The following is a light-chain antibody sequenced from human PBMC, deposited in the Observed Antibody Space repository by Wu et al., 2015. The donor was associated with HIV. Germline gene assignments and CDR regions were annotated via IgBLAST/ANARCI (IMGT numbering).Light chain of an antibody. CDR1: QSISTY. CDR3: QQRSNWLT. J-gene: IGKJ4*01. V-gene: IGKV3-11*01. Sequence: EIVLTQSPATLSLSPGERATLSCRASQSISTYLAWYQQRPGQAPRLLIYDTSKRAPGVPPRFSGSGSGTDFTLTISSLEPEDFVVYYCQQRSNWLTFGGGPRWRPN. CDR2: DTS.